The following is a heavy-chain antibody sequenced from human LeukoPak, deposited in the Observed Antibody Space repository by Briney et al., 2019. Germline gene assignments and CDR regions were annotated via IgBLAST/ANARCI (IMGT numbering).Heavy chain of an antibody. Sequence: GGSLRLSCAASRFTFSDYYMSWIRQAPGKGLEWVSYISDSSSYTNYADSVKGRFTISRDNAKNSLYLQMNSLGAEDTAVYYCARVSSSRSFDYWGQGTLVTVSS. CDR1: RFTFSDYY. J-gene: IGHJ4*02. CDR3: ARVSSSRSFDY. V-gene: IGHV3-11*05. D-gene: IGHD6-13*01. CDR2: ISDSSSYT.